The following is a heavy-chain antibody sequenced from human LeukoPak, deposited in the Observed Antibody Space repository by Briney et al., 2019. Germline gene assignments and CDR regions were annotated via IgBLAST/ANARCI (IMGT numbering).Heavy chain of an antibody. CDR3: ARAALGYCSSTSCYTGSFDY. V-gene: IGHV4-61*02. Sequence: TLSLTCTVSGGSISSGSYYWSWIRQPARKGVEWIERIYTSGSTHYNPSLKSRVTISVDTSKNQFSLKLSSVTAADTAVYYCARAALGYCSSTSCYTGSFDYWGQGTLVTVSS. CDR2: IYTSGST. J-gene: IGHJ4*02. D-gene: IGHD2-2*02. CDR1: GGSISSGSYY.